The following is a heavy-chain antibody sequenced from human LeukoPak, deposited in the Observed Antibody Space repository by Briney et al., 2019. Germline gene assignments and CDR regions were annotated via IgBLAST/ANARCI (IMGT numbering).Heavy chain of an antibody. Sequence: PSETLSLTCTVSGGSISSGDYYWSWIRQPPGKGLEWIGYIYYSGSTYYNPSLKSRVTISVDTSKNQFSLKLSSVTAADTAVSYCARDWDFDAFDIWGQGTMVTVSS. D-gene: IGHD1-26*01. CDR2: IYYSGST. J-gene: IGHJ3*02. CDR3: ARDWDFDAFDI. CDR1: GGSISSGDYY. V-gene: IGHV4-30-4*01.